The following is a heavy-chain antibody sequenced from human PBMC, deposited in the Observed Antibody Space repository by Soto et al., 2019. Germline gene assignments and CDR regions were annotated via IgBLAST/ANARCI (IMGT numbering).Heavy chain of an antibody. J-gene: IGHJ4*02. Sequence: ASVKVSCTASGYTFTSYSISWVRQAPGQGLEWMGWISAYNGNTNYAQMLQGRVTMTTDTSTNTAYMELRSLRSDDTAVYYCARDAPPADYWGQGTLVTVSS. CDR2: ISAYNGNT. V-gene: IGHV1-18*04. CDR3: ARDAPPADY. CDR1: GYTFTSYS.